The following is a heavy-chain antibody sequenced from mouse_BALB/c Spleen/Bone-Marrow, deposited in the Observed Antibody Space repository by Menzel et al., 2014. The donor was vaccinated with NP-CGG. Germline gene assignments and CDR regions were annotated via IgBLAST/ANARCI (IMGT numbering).Heavy chain of an antibody. V-gene: IGHV1-14*01. Sequence: VQLKDSGPELVKPGASVKMSCRASGYTFTSYVMHWVKQKPGQGLEWIGYINPYNDGTKYNEKFKGEATLTSDKSSSTAYMELSSLTSEDSAVYYCARYGGYWGQGTTLTVSS. J-gene: IGHJ2*01. CDR1: GYTFTSYV. CDR2: INPYNDGT. CDR3: ARYGGY. D-gene: IGHD1-1*02.